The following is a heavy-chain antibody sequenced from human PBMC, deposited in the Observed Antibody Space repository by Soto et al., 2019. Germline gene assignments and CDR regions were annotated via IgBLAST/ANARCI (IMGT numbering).Heavy chain of an antibody. CDR1: GFTFRRYY. Sequence: EVQLVESGGGLVQPGGSLRLSCAATGFTFRRYYMSWVRQAPGKGLEWVANIKEDGSEEYYVESVKGRFTISRDNAKNSLYLQMNSLRAEDTAVYYCARDRYCDGYCYDAFDIWGQGTMVTVSS. D-gene: IGHD2-21*01. V-gene: IGHV3-7*01. J-gene: IGHJ3*02. CDR2: IKEDGSEE. CDR3: ARDRYCDGYCYDAFDI.